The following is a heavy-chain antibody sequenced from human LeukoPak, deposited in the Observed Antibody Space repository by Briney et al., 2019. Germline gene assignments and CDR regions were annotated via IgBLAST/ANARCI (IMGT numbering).Heavy chain of an antibody. Sequence: ASVKVSCKASGGPFSSSAISWVRQAPGQGLEWMGRIIPIFGTANYAQKFQGRVTITTDESTSTAYMELSSLRSEDTAVYYWAIGTTMVRGVIWGQGTLVTVSS. CDR2: IIPIFGTA. D-gene: IGHD3-10*01. V-gene: IGHV1-69*05. J-gene: IGHJ4*02. CDR3: AIGTTMVRGVI. CDR1: GGPFSSSA.